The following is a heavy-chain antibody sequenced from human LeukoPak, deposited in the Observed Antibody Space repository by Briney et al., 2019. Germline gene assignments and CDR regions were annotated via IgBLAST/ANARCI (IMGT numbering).Heavy chain of an antibody. V-gene: IGHV3-13*01. CDR3: ARGPPRGKYYYMDV. Sequence: GGSLRLSCAASGFTFSSFDMHWVRQPTGQGLEWVSTTGTARDTYYPGSVEGRFTLSRDNAKNSLYLQMNSLTAGDTAVYYCARGPPRGKYYYMDVWGKGTTVTVSS. D-gene: IGHD1-1*01. CDR2: TGTARDT. J-gene: IGHJ6*03. CDR1: GFTFSSFD.